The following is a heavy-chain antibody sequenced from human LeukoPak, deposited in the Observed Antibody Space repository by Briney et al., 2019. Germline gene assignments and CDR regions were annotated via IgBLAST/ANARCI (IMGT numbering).Heavy chain of an antibody. V-gene: IGHV3-23*01. CDR3: AKLDYYDTH. CDR1: GYTFSSYA. CDR2: ITGSSAST. Sequence: GGSLRLSCAASGYTFSSYAMSWVRQAPGKGLEWVSSITGSSASTYYADSVKGRFTISRDNSKNTLYLQMNSLRAEDTAVYFCAKLDYYDTHWGQGTLVTVSS. D-gene: IGHD3-22*01. J-gene: IGHJ4*02.